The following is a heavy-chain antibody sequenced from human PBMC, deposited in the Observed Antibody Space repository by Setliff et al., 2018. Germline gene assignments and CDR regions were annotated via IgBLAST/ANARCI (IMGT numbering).Heavy chain of an antibody. CDR2: ISAYNGNI. CDR3: ARDAPYTNTWRYFDH. J-gene: IGHJ4*02. V-gene: IGHV1-18*01. D-gene: IGHD6-13*01. Sequence: ASVKVSCKASGYTFTSYGVGWVRQAPGQGLEWMGWISAYNGNINYAQKFQGRVTMTTDTYTSTAYMELRSLRSDDTAMYYCARDAPYTNTWRYFDHWGQGTLVTVSS. CDR1: GYTFTSYG.